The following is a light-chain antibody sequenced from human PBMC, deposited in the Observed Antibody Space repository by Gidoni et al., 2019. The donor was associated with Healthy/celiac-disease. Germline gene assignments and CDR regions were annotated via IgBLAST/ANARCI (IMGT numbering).Light chain of an antibody. Sequence: IRMTQSPSSFSASTGDRVTITCRASQGISSYLAWYQQKPGKAPKLLIYAASTLQSGVPSRFSGSGSGTDFTLTISCLQSEDFATYYCQQYYSYPPTFGQGTKVEIK. CDR2: AAS. J-gene: IGKJ1*01. CDR3: QQYYSYPPT. V-gene: IGKV1-8*01. CDR1: QGISSY.